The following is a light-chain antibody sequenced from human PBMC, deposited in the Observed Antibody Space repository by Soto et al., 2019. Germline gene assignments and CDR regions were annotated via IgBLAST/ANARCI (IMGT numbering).Light chain of an antibody. CDR3: TSYADNNILI. V-gene: IGLV2-8*01. CDR2: EVN. CDR1: SSDVGGYNY. Sequence: QSALTQPPSASGSPGQSVTISCTGTSSDVGGYNYVCWYQRHPGKAPKLMIYEVNKRPSGVPDRFSGSKSGNTASLTVSGLQAEDEADYDCTSYADNNILIFGGGTKLTVL. J-gene: IGLJ2*01.